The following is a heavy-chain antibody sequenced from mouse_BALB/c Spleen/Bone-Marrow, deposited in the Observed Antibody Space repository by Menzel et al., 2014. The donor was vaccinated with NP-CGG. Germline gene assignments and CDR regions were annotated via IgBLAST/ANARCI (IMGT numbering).Heavy chain of an antibody. CDR3: ARRDDAMDY. D-gene: IGHD3-3*01. J-gene: IGHJ4*01. V-gene: IGHV1-54*03. CDR1: GYAFTNYL. Sequence: QVQLQQSGAELVRPGTSVKVSCKASGYAFTNYLIEWVKQRPGQGLEWIGVINPGSGGTNYNEKFKGKAILTADKSSSTAYRQLSSLTSDDSAVYFCARRDDAMDYWGQGTPVTVSS. CDR2: INPGSGGT.